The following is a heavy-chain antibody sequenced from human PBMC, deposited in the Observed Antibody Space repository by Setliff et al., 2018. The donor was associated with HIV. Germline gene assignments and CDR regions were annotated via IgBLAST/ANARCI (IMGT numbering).Heavy chain of an antibody. CDR1: GGSISSHY. D-gene: IGHD4-4*01. J-gene: IGHJ6*02. Sequence: ASDTLSLTCTVSGGSISSHYWSWVRQPPGKGLEWIGYISYSGSTIYNPSLKSRVAISVDTSKNQFSLKLTSVTAADTAVYYCARDRRAHDYNNYVYYYYGMDVWGQGTTVTVSS. CDR3: ARDRRAHDYNNYVYYYYGMDV. V-gene: IGHV4-59*11. CDR2: ISYSGST.